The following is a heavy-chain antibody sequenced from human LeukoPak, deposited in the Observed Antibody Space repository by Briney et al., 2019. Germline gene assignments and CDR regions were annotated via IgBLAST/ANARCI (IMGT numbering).Heavy chain of an antibody. Sequence: PSETLSLXCAVYGGSFSGYYWSWIRQPPGKGLEWIGEINHSGSTNYNPSLKSRVTISVDTSKNQFSLKLSSVTAADTAVYYCAHGKNRGYHYHYYMDVWGKGTTVTVSS. CDR1: GGSFSGYY. CDR3: AHGKNRGYHYHYYMDV. J-gene: IGHJ6*03. V-gene: IGHV4-34*01. D-gene: IGHD1-14*01. CDR2: INHSGST.